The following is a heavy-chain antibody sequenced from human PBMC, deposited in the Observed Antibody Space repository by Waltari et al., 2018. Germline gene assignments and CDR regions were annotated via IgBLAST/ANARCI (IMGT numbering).Heavy chain of an antibody. J-gene: IGHJ4*02. CDR2: ISYDGSNK. Sequence: QVQLVESGGGVVQPGRSLRLSCAASGFTFSSYGMHWVRQAPDKGLEWVAVISYDGSNKYYADSVKGRFTISRDNSKNTLYLQMNSLRAEDTAVYYCAKGGSLWDFDYWGQGTLVTVSS. V-gene: IGHV3-30*18. CDR1: GFTFSSYG. D-gene: IGHD1-26*01. CDR3: AKGGSLWDFDY.